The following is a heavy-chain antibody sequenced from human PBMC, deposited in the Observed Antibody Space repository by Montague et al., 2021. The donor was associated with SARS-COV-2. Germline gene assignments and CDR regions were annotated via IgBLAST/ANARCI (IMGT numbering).Heavy chain of an antibody. CDR2: ISYDGSNK. CDR3: ARDKGLKRITGTHGFGYYYGMDV. V-gene: IGHV3-30-3*01. CDR1: GFTFSSYA. D-gene: IGHD1-7*01. Sequence: SLRLSCAASGFTFSSYAMHWVRQAPGKGLEWVAVISYDGSNKYYADSVKGRFTIYRDNSKNTLYLQMKSLRAEDTAVYRCARDKGLKRITGTHGFGYYYGMDVWGQGTTVTVSS. J-gene: IGHJ6*02.